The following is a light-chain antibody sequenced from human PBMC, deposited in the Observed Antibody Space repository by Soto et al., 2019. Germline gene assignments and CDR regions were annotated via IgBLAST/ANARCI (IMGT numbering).Light chain of an antibody. CDR1: QSVSSY. J-gene: IGKJ5*01. CDR2: DAS. Sequence: EIVLTQSPGTLSLSPGERATLSCRASQSVSSYLAWYQQKPGQAPRLLIYDASNRATGIPARFSGSGSGTDFTLTISSLEPEDFAVYYCQQRSNSSSTFGQGTRLEIK. CDR3: QQRSNSSST. V-gene: IGKV3-11*01.